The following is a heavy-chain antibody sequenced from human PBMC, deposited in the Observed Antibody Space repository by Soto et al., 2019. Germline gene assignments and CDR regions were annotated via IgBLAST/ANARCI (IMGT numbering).Heavy chain of an antibody. CDR1: GGSISSYY. V-gene: IGHV4-59*01. Sequence: SETLSLTCTVSGGSISSYYWSWIRQPPGKGLEWIGYIYYSGSTNYIPSLKSRVTISVDTSKNQFSLKLSSVTAADTAVYYCARAVAVAADFDYWGQGTLVTVSS. J-gene: IGHJ4*02. CDR3: ARAVAVAADFDY. D-gene: IGHD6-19*01. CDR2: IYYSGST.